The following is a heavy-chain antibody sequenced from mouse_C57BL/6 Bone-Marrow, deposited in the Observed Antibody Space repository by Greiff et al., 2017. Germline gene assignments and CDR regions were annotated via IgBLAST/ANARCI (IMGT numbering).Heavy chain of an antibody. CDR2: IDPEDGET. D-gene: IGHD1-1*01. J-gene: IGHJ2*01. V-gene: IGHV14-2*01. CDR1: GFNIKDYY. Sequence: VQLQQSGAELVKPGASVKLSCTASGFNIKDYYIHWVKQRTEQGLEWIGRIDPEDGETKYAPKFQDKATITTDTSSNTAYLQLSSLTSEDTAVYYCTRSLFYYGTTYWGQGTTLTVSS. CDR3: TRSLFYYGTTY.